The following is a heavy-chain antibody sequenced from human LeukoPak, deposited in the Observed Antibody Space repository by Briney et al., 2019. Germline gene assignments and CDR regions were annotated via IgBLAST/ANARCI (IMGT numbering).Heavy chain of an antibody. CDR2: IYYSGST. D-gene: IGHD3-22*01. Sequence: PSETLSLTCAVSGGSISSYYWSWIRQPPGKGLEWIGYIYYSGSTNYNPSLKRGVTISVDTSKNQFSLKLSSVTAADTAVYYCARDHESDGYPCLDHWGLGTLVTVSS. CDR3: ARDHESDGYPCLDH. CDR1: GGSISSYY. J-gene: IGHJ4*02. V-gene: IGHV4-59*01.